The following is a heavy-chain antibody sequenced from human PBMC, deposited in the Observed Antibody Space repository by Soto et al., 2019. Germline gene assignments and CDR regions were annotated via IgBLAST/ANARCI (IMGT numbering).Heavy chain of an antibody. D-gene: IGHD3-22*01. V-gene: IGHV3-23*01. CDR1: GFTFSSYA. CDR2: ISGSGGTT. CDR3: AKELHDSSGSPMYYFDY. Sequence: PGGSLRLSCAATGFTFSSYAMSWVRQAPGKGLQWVSGISGSGGTTYYADSVKGRFTLSRDSSKTTLYLQMNSLRAEDTAVYYCAKELHDSSGSPMYYFDYWGPGTLVTVSS. J-gene: IGHJ4*02.